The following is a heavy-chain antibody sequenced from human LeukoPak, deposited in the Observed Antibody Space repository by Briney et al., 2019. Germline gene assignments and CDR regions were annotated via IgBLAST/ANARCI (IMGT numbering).Heavy chain of an antibody. CDR2: IKQDGSEK. Sequence: PGGSLRLSCAASGFTFSSYGMHWVRQAPGKGLEWVANIKQDGSEKYYVDSVKGRFTISRDNAKNSLYLQMSSLRAEDTAVYYCARHNLRGGYYYWGQGTLVTVSS. J-gene: IGHJ4*02. V-gene: IGHV3-7*01. CDR1: GFTFSSYG. D-gene: IGHD3-22*01. CDR3: ARHNLRGGYYY.